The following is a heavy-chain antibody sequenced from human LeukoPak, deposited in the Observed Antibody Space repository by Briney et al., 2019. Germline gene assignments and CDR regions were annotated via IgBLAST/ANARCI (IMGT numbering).Heavy chain of an antibody. V-gene: IGHV3-23*01. CDR2: ISGSGGST. J-gene: IGHJ4*02. CDR1: GFTFSSYW. D-gene: IGHD3-10*01. CDR3: AKARLLWFGELSLFDY. Sequence: GRSLRLSCAASGFTFSSYWMSWVRQAPGKGLEWVSAISGSGGSTYYADSVKGRFTISRDNSKNTLYLQMNSLRAEDTAVYYCAKARLLWFGELSLFDYWGQGTLVTVSS.